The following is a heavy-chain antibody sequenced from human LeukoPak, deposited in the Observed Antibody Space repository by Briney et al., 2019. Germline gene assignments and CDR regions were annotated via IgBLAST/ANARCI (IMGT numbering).Heavy chain of an antibody. V-gene: IGHV3-23*01. J-gene: IGHJ4*02. Sequence: PGGSLRLSCAASGFTFSSYAMSWVRQAPGKGLEWASAISGSGGSTYYADSVKGRFTISRDNSKNTLYLQMNSLRAEDTAVYYCAKDITMVRGVSPSYWGQGTLVTVSS. CDR1: GFTFSSYA. CDR2: ISGSGGST. CDR3: AKDITMVRGVSPSY. D-gene: IGHD3-10*01.